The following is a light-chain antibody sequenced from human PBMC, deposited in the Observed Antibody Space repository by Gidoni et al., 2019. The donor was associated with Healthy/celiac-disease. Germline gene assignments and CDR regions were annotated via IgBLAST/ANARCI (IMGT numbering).Light chain of an antibody. CDR3: QTWGTGILV. Sequence: HLVLTQSPSASVSLGACVKLTCTLSSVHSSYAIAWHQQQPEKGPRYLMKLNSDGSHSKGDGIPDRFSGSSSGAERYLTISSLQSEDEADYYCQTWGTGILVFGGGTKLTVL. CDR1: SVHSSYA. V-gene: IGLV4-69*01. CDR2: LNSDGSH. J-gene: IGLJ2*01.